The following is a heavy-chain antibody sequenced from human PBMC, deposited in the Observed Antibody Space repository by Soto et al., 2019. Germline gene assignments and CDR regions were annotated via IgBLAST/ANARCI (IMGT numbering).Heavy chain of an antibody. CDR1: GGTFSSYA. V-gene: IGHV1-69*01. CDR2: IIPIFGTA. CDR3: ARGRDIVVVPAAPGDYSYGMDV. J-gene: IGHJ6*02. Sequence: QVQLVQSGAEVKKPGSSVKVSCKASGGTFSSYAISWVRQAPGQGLEWMGGIIPIFGTANYAQKFQGRVTITADESTSTAYMELSSLRSEDTAVYYCARGRDIVVVPAAPGDYSYGMDVWGQGTTVTVS. D-gene: IGHD2-2*01.